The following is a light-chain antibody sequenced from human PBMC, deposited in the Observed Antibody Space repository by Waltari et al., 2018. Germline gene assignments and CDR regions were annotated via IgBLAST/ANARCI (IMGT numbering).Light chain of an antibody. CDR2: WAA. CDR3: QQYYSTLT. Sequence: DIVMTQSPDSLAVSLGERATINCKSSQSVLYSTNKKHYLAWYQQKPGQPPKLLIFWAATRESGVPDRFSGSGSGTDFTLTISSLQAEDVAVYYCQQYYSTLTFGGGTKVEIK. CDR1: QSVLYSTNKKHY. J-gene: IGKJ4*01. V-gene: IGKV4-1*01.